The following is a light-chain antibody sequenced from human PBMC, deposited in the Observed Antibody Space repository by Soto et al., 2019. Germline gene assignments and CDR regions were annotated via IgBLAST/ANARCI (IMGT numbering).Light chain of an antibody. CDR3: QQYGSPPWT. CDR2: GAS. J-gene: IGKJ1*01. CDR1: QTITSS. V-gene: IGKV3-15*01. Sequence: EIVMTQSPATLSVYPGERATLSCRASQTITSSLAWYQQKPGQAPRLLIYGASTRATGIPPRFSGSGSGTDFTLTISRLEPEDFAVYYCQQYGSPPWTFGQGTKVDIK.